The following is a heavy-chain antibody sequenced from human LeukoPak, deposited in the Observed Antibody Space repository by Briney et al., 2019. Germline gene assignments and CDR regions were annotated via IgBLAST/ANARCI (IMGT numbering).Heavy chain of an antibody. CDR3: ARDGRPPYYWFFDL. Sequence: GGSLRLSCAASGFTLGDSNAHWVRQTPGKGLEWVAVIAHDGSRVYNAESVRGRFTISRDNFKNTLDLQMNSLRPGDTAVYYCARDGRPPYYWFFDLWGGGTLVTVSS. CDR1: GFTLGDSN. J-gene: IGHJ2*01. CDR2: IAHDGSRV. V-gene: IGHV3-30*04.